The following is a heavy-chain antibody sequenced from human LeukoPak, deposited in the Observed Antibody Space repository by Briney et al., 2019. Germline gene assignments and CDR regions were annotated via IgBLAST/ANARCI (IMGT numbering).Heavy chain of an antibody. CDR1: GFTFSGSA. CDR2: IRSKANSYAT. CDR3: TIKVGAAYYFDY. V-gene: IGHV3-73*01. J-gene: IGHJ4*02. D-gene: IGHD1-26*01. Sequence: GGSLRLSCAASGFTFSGSAMHWVRQASGKGLEWVGRIRSKANSYATAYAASVKGRFTISRDDSKNTAYLQINSLKTEDTAVYYCTIKVGAAYYFDYWGQGTLVTVSS.